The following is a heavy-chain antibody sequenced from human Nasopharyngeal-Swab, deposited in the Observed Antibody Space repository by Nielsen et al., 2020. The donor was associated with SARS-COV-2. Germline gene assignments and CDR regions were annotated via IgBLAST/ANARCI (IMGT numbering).Heavy chain of an antibody. Sequence: GESLKISCTASGFTFGGYAMSWFRQAPGKGLEWVGFIRSKAYGGTTEYAASVKGRFTISRDDSKSIAYLQMNSLKTEDTAVYYCTRDLDFWSGYARLTYYYGMDVWGQGTTVTVSS. J-gene: IGHJ6*02. CDR3: TRDLDFWSGYARLTYYYGMDV. CDR1: GFTFGGYA. V-gene: IGHV3-49*03. D-gene: IGHD3-3*01. CDR2: IRSKAYGGTT.